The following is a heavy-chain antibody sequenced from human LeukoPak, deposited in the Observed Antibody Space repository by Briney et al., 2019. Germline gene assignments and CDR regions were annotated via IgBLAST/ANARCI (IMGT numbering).Heavy chain of an antibody. CDR1: GCTFSSYS. CDR3: ARAQLLTALLGVPYLKLGAFDI. J-gene: IGHJ3*02. CDR2: ISPIVGAT. Sequence: SVKVSCKASGCTFSSYSISWVRQAPGQGLELMGGISPIVGATNYAQKFQGRVTITSEGSTSKPYMELSSLRYADTPVYYCARAQLLTALLGVPYLKLGAFDIWGQGTMVTVSS. D-gene: IGHD3-3*01. V-gene: IGHV1-69*13.